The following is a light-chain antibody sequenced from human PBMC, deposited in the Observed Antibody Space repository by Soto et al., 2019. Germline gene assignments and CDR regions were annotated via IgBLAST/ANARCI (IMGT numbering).Light chain of an antibody. V-gene: IGKV3-20*01. J-gene: IGKJ5*01. CDR2: GAS. Sequence: EIVLTQSPDTLSLSPGESATLSCRASQSVSNNYLAWYQQKPGRAPRLLIYGASNRATGIPDRFSGSGSGTDFTLTINRLVPEDFAVFYCQQYDDSITFGQGTRLEIE. CDR1: QSVSNNY. CDR3: QQYDDSIT.